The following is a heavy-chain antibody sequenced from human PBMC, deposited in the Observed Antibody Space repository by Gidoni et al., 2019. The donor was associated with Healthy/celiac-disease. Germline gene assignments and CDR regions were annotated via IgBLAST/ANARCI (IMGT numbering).Heavy chain of an antibody. V-gene: IGHV2-5*02. CDR2: IYWDDDK. J-gene: IGHJ5*02. CDR1: GFSLSTSGVV. Sequence: QITLKESGPTLLKPTQTLTPTCTFSGFSLSTSGVVVGWILQPPGKALEWRALIYWDDDKRYSPSLKSRLTITKDTSKKQVVLTMTNMDPVDTATYYCARHGSGSYNWFDPWGQGTLVTVSS. CDR3: ARHGSGSYNWFDP. D-gene: IGHD3-10*01.